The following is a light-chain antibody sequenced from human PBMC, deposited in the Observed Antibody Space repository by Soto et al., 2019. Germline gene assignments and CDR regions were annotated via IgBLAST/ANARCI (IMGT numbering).Light chain of an antibody. CDR3: PQYSTYAPRT. Sequence: IQMTQSPSTLSASVGDRVTITCRASQSISIWLAWYQQKPGKAPKLLIYKASSLESGVPSRLSGSGSGTEFTLIIRSLQPDDFATYCDPQYSTYAPRTFGQGTKVEIK. CDR1: QSISIW. CDR2: KAS. J-gene: IGKJ1*01. V-gene: IGKV1-5*03.